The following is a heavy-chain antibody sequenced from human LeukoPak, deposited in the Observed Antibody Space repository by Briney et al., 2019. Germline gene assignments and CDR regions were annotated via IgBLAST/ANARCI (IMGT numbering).Heavy chain of an antibody. CDR2: FDPEDGET. D-gene: IGHD3-22*01. V-gene: IGHV1-24*01. CDR1: GYTLTELS. J-gene: IGHJ5*02. Sequence: ASVKVFCKVSGYTLTELSMHWVRQAPGKGLEWMGGFDPEDGETIYAQKFQGRVTMTEDTPTDTAYMELSSLRSEDTAVYYCASHSYDTFDPWGQGTLVTVSS. CDR3: ASHSYDTFDP.